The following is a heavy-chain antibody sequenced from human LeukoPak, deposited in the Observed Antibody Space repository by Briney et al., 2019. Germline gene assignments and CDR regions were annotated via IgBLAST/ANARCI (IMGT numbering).Heavy chain of an antibody. J-gene: IGHJ4*02. Sequence: PSETLSLTCTVSGGSISSSSYYWSWIRQPPGKGLEWIGYIYYSGSTNYNPSLKSRVTISVDTSKNQFSLKLSSVTAADTAVYYCARRIGGDWGELLDYWGQGTLVTVSS. V-gene: IGHV4-61*05. CDR1: GGSISSSSYY. D-gene: IGHD1-26*01. CDR2: IYYSGST. CDR3: ARRIGGDWGELLDY.